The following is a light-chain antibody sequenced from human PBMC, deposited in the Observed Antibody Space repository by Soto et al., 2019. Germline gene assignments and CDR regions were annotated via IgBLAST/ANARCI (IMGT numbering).Light chain of an antibody. CDR2: EVS. V-gene: IGLV2-23*02. Sequence: QSALAQPASVSGSPGQSITISCTGTSSDVGSYNLVSWYQQHPGKAPKLMIYEVSKRPSGVSNRFSGSKSGNTASLTISGLQAEEEADYYCYSYAGSSTFVFETGTKVTVL. CDR3: YSYAGSSTFV. CDR1: SSDVGSYNL. J-gene: IGLJ1*01.